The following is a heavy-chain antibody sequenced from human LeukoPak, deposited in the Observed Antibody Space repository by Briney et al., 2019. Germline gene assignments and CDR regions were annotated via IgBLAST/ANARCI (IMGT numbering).Heavy chain of an antibody. V-gene: IGHV3-15*01. Sequence: KPGGSLRLSCEVSGFTFNNAWMNWVRPAPGKGLEWVGRIKSKTDGVTPDYAAPVKGRFTISRDDSKHTLYLQMNSLKTEDTAVYYCAAGVYGSYGSWGQGTLVTVSS. CDR3: AAGVYGSYGS. CDR1: GFTFNNAW. D-gene: IGHD3-10*01. J-gene: IGHJ4*02. CDR2: IKSKTDGVTP.